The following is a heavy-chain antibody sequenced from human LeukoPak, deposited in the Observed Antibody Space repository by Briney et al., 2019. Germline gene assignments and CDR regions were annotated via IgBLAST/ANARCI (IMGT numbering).Heavy chain of an antibody. J-gene: IGHJ4*02. CDR2: IIPILGIA. V-gene: IGHV1-69*04. CDR1: GGTFSSYA. D-gene: IGHD6-25*01. Sequence: ASVKVSCKASGGTFSSYAISWVRQAPGQGLEWMGRIIPILGIANYAQKFQGRVTITADKSTSTAYMELNSLRAEDTAVYYCARDAGYSSDFDFWGQGTLVSVSS. CDR3: ARDAGYSSDFDF.